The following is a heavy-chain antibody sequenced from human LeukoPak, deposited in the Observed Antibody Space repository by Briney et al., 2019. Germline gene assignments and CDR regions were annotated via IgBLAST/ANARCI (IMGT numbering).Heavy chain of an antibody. Sequence: GGSLRLSCAASGFTFDDYGMSWVRQAPGKGLEWVSAISGSGGSTYYADSVKGRFTISRDNSKNTLYLQMNSLRAEDMAVYYCAKAPTSYGDTFDYWGQGTLVTVSS. CDR2: ISGSGGST. D-gene: IGHD4-17*01. J-gene: IGHJ4*02. V-gene: IGHV3-23*01. CDR3: AKAPTSYGDTFDY. CDR1: GFTFDDYG.